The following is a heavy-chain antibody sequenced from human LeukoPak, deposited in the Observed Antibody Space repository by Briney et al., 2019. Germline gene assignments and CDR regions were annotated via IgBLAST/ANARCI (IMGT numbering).Heavy chain of an antibody. CDR2: INHGGSV. CDR1: VGAISRSSYW. D-gene: IGHD2-15*01. J-gene: IGHJ4*02. V-gene: IGHV4-39*07. CDR3: ARGLGPRSIVVVVAATRRYFDY. Sequence: EALSLTCTVTVGAISRSSYWRGWVRLPPGNGRECDGEINHGGSVNYNPSLKSRVTISVDTSKHQFSLKLSSVTAADAAVYYCARGLGPRSIVVVVAATRRYFDYWGQGTLVPVSS.